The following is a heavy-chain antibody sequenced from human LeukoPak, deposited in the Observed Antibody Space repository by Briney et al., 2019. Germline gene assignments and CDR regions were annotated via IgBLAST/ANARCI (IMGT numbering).Heavy chain of an antibody. CDR2: INSDGSST. Sequence: EGSLRLSCAASGFTFSSYWMHWVRQAPGKGLVWVSRINSDGSSTSYADSVKGRFTISRDNAKNTLYLQMNSLRAEDTAVYYCARDLARSYVSGSLDYWGQGTLVTVSS. CDR1: GFTFSSYW. V-gene: IGHV3-74*01. J-gene: IGHJ4*02. CDR3: ARDLARSYVSGSLDY. D-gene: IGHD3-10*01.